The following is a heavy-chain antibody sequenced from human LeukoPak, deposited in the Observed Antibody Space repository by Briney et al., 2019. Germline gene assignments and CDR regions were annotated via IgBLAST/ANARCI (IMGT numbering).Heavy chain of an antibody. J-gene: IGHJ3*02. D-gene: IGHD3-22*01. Sequence: SETLSLTCAVDGRSFSNYYWSWIRQPPGKGLEWIGYIYYSGSTNYNPSLKSRVTISVDTSKNQFSLKLSSVTAADTAVYYCAASGYYGDAFDIWGQGTMVTVSS. CDR1: GRSFSNYY. V-gene: IGHV4-59*01. CDR2: IYYSGST. CDR3: AASGYYGDAFDI.